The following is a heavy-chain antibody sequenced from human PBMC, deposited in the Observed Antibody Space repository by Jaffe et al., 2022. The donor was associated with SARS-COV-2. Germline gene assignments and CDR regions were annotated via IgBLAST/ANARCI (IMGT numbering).Heavy chain of an antibody. CDR2: IYYSGST. CDR1: GGSISSYY. J-gene: IGHJ6*02. CDR3: ARESSFYYYGMDV. Sequence: QVQLQESGPGLVKPSETLSLTCTVSGGSISSYYWSWIRQPPGKGLEWIGYIYYSGSTNYNPSLKSRVTISVDTSKNQFSLKLSSVTAADTAVYYCARESSFYYYGMDVWGQGTTVTVSS. V-gene: IGHV4-59*01. D-gene: IGHD6-13*01.